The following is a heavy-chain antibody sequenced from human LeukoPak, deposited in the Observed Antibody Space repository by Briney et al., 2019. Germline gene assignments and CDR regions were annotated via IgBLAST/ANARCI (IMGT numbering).Heavy chain of an antibody. CDR1: GGSISSSSHY. CDR3: ARLQGTMVRGVIEDY. D-gene: IGHD3-10*01. CDR2: IYYSGST. Sequence: SETLSLTCSVSGGSISSSSHYWGWIRQSRGKGLEWIGSIYYSGSTYYNPSLKSRVTIFVDTSKTQFSLKLNSVTAADTAVYYCARLQGTMVRGVIEDYWGQGTLVTVSS. V-gene: IGHV4-39*01. J-gene: IGHJ4*02.